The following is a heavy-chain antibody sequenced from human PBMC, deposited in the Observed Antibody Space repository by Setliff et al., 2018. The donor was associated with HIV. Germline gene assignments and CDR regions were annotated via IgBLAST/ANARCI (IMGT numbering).Heavy chain of an antibody. V-gene: IGHV1-2*02. D-gene: IGHD2-15*01. J-gene: IGHJ4*02. CDR3: ACLPRDIVVDY. Sequence: ASVKVSCKASGYTFTGYYMHWVRLAPGQGLEWMGWINPNSGGTNSAQKFQGRVTMTRDTSISTAYMELRRLKSDDTAVYYCACLPRDIVVDYWGQGTLVTVSS. CDR1: GYTFTGYY. CDR2: INPNSGGT.